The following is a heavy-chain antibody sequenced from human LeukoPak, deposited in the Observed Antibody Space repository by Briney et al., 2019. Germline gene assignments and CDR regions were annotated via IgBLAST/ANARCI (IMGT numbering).Heavy chain of an antibody. D-gene: IGHD3-16*02. CDR1: GFTFSSSW. J-gene: IGHJ1*01. CDR2: INSDGSPT. Sequence: GGSLRLSCAASGFTFSSSWMHWVRQAPGKGLEWVSRINSDGSPTNYADSVKGRFTISTDNAKNTLYLQMNSLIAEDTAVYYCARDRARMITFGGVIAKSPYFQHWGQGTLVTVSS. V-gene: IGHV3-74*01. CDR3: ARDRARMITFGGVIAKSPYFQH.